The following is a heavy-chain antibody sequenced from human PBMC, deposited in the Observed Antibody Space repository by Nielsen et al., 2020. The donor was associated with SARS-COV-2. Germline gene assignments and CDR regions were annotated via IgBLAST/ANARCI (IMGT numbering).Heavy chain of an antibody. Sequence: GGSLRLSCAASGFTFDDYAMHWVRQAPGKGLEWVSGISWNSGSIGYADSVKGRFTISRDNAKNSLYLQMNSLRAEDTALYYCAKAEYSYGYGASYWGQGTLVTVSS. D-gene: IGHD5-18*01. V-gene: IGHV3-9*01. CDR2: ISWNSGSI. CDR1: GFTFDDYA. CDR3: AKAEYSYGYGASY. J-gene: IGHJ4*02.